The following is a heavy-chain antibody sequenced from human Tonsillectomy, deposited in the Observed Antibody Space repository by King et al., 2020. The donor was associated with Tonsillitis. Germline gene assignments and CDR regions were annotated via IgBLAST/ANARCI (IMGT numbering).Heavy chain of an antibody. CDR2: INPNSGGT. V-gene: IGHV1-2*02. Sequence: VQLVQSGAEVKKPGASMEVSCMTSGYTFSDYFIHWVRQAPGQGLEWMGWINPNSGGTLYAQNFQDRVTMTRDTSISTAYMELSGLKSADTAVYYCVRAEQAVLGEYDYWGQGTLVTASS. D-gene: IGHD3-10*01. CDR3: VRAEQAVLGEYDY. J-gene: IGHJ4*02. CDR1: GYTFSDYF.